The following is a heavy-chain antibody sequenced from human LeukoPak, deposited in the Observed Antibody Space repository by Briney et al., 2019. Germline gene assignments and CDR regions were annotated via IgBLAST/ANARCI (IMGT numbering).Heavy chain of an antibody. Sequence: GGSLRLSCAASGFTFSSYEMNWVRQAPGKGLEWVSYISSSGSTIYYADSVKGRFTISRDNAKNSLYLLMNSLRAEDTAVYYCARDPPGYGDYVFDYWGQGTLVTVSS. V-gene: IGHV3-48*03. CDR3: ARDPPGYGDYVFDY. J-gene: IGHJ4*02. D-gene: IGHD4-17*01. CDR2: ISSSGSTI. CDR1: GFTFSSYE.